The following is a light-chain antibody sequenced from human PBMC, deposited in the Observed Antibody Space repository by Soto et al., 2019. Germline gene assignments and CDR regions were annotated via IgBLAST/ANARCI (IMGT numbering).Light chain of an antibody. V-gene: IGLV2-11*01. CDR1: STDVGGYNY. Sequence: QSALTQPRSVSGAPGHSVTISCTGTSTDVGGYNYVSWYQQHPGKVPKLMLYDVSKRPSGVPDRFSGSKSGNTASLTISGLQAEDEADYYCCSYAGRDTLYVFGSGTKVTVL. J-gene: IGLJ1*01. CDR3: CSYAGRDTLYV. CDR2: DVS.